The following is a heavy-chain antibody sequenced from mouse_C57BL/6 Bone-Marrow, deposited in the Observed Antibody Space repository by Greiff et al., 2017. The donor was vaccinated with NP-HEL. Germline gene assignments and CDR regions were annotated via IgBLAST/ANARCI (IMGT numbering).Heavy chain of an antibody. CDR1: GFTFSSYG. Sequence: DVHLVESGGDLVKPGGSLKLSCAASGFTFSSYGMSWVRQTPDKRLEWVATISSGGSYTYYPDSVKGRFTISRDNAKNTLYLQMSSLKSEDTAMYYCARNGYYGSSYEGDWYFDVWGTGTTVTVSS. CDR2: ISSGGSYT. D-gene: IGHD1-1*01. J-gene: IGHJ1*03. CDR3: ARNGYYGSSYEGDWYFDV. V-gene: IGHV5-6*01.